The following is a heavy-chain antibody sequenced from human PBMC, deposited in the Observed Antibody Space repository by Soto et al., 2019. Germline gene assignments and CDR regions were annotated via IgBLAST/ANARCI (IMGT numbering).Heavy chain of an antibody. CDR3: ARQDSYYYYYGLDV. Sequence: PGESLKISCKGSGFNFSTYWIGWVRQMPGKGLEWMGIIYPGDSDTRYNPSFQGQVAISADKSISTAYLQWSSLKASDTVMYYCARQDSYYYYYGLDVWGQGTTVTVSS. CDR2: IYPGDSDT. J-gene: IGHJ6*02. CDR1: GFNFSTYW. V-gene: IGHV5-51*01.